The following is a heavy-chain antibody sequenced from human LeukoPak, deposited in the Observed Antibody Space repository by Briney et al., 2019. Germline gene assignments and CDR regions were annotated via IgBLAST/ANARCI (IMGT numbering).Heavy chain of an antibody. CDR3: AKNWGIFDY. V-gene: IGHV3-73*01. CDR2: IRSTANGYAT. CDR1: GFTFSGSA. Sequence: GGSLRLSCAASGFTFSGSALHWVRQASGKGLEWVGRIRSTANGYATAYAASVKGRFTISRDDSKNTAYLQMDSLRAEDTAVYYCAKNWGIFDYWGQGTLVTVSS. J-gene: IGHJ4*02. D-gene: IGHD7-27*01.